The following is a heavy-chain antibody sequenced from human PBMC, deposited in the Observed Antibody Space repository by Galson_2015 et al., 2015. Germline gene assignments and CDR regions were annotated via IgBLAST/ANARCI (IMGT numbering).Heavy chain of an antibody. V-gene: IGHV3-30*01. Sequence: SLRLSCAASGFTFSSYAMHWVRQAPGKGLEWVAVISYDGSNKYYADSVKGRFTISSDNSKNTLYLQMNSLRAEDTAVYYCAREQQLVPFDYWGQGTLVTVSS. CDR3: AREQQLVPFDY. CDR2: ISYDGSNK. D-gene: IGHD6-13*01. CDR1: GFTFSSYA. J-gene: IGHJ4*02.